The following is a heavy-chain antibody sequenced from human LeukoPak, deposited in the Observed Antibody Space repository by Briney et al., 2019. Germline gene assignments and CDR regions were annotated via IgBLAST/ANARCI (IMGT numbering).Heavy chain of an antibody. V-gene: IGHV1-46*01. Sequence: PGASVKVSCKASGYTFTSYYMHWVRQAPGQGLEWMGIINPSGGSTSYAQKFQGRVTMTRDTSTSTVYMELSSLRSEDTAVYYCATHCSSTSCPFGAFDIWGQGTMVTVSS. CDR3: ATHCSSTSCPFGAFDI. CDR2: INPSGGST. CDR1: GYTFTSYY. J-gene: IGHJ3*02. D-gene: IGHD2-2*01.